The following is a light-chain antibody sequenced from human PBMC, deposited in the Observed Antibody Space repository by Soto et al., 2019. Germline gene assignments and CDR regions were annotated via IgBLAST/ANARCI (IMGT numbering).Light chain of an antibody. Sequence: EIVVTQSPGILSLSPGERATLSSSASQSVRSRSLAWYQQTPGEAPRLLIYGATSRATAIPDRFRGSGDGTDFTLTISRLEPEDFAVYYCQYGRSPLFTFGPGTTVDIK. CDR2: GAT. CDR1: QSVRSRS. J-gene: IGKJ3*01. V-gene: IGKV3-20*01. CDR3: QYGRSPLFT.